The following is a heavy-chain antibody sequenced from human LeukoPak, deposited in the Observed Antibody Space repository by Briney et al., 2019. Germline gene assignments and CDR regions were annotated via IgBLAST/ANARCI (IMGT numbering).Heavy chain of an antibody. V-gene: IGHV3-30-3*01. J-gene: IGHJ5*02. Sequence: GGSLRLSCAASGFTFSSYAMHWVRQAPGKGLEWVAVISSDGSNKYYADSVKGRFTISRDNSKNTLYLQSNSLRAEDTAVYYCAKDPFGSGSYKWRFDPWGQGTLVTVSS. CDR3: AKDPFGSGSYKWRFDP. CDR1: GFTFSSYA. CDR2: ISSDGSNK. D-gene: IGHD3-10*01.